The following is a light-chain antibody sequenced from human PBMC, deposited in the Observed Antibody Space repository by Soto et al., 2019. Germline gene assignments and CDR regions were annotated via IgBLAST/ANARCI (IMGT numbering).Light chain of an antibody. V-gene: IGKV1-13*02. Sequence: IQLTQSPSSLSASVGDRVTITCRASQSISSYLNWYQQKPGKAPKLLIYDASSLESGVPSRVSGSGSGTEFTLTISSLQPDDFATYYCQQYNTFWTVGPGTKVDIK. CDR3: QQYNTFWT. CDR2: DAS. CDR1: QSISSY. J-gene: IGKJ1*01.